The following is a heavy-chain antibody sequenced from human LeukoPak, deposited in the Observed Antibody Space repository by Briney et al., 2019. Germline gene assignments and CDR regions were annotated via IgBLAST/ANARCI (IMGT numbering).Heavy chain of an antibody. CDR2: IIPIFGTA. Sequence: ASVKVSCKVSGGTFSNSAISWVRQAPGQGLECMGGIIPIFGTANYAQRFQGRVTITADESTTTAYMEVSSLRSEDTAVYYCARKFLGSRGYYFDYWGQGTLVTVSS. D-gene: IGHD3-10*01. V-gene: IGHV1-69*13. J-gene: IGHJ4*02. CDR3: ARKFLGSRGYYFDY. CDR1: GGTFSNSA.